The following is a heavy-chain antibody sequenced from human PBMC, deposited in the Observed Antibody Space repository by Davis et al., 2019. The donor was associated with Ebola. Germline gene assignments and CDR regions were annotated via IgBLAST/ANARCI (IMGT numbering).Heavy chain of an antibody. V-gene: IGHV1-3*01. Sequence: KFQGRVTITRDTSASTAYMELSSLRSEDTAVYYCAGHYSDSSGYYSYWGQGTPVTVSS. J-gene: IGHJ4*02. CDR3: AGHYSDSSGYYSY. D-gene: IGHD3-22*01.